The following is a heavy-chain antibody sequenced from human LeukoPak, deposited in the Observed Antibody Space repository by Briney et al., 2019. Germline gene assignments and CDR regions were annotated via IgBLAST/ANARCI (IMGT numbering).Heavy chain of an antibody. J-gene: IGHJ4*02. CDR1: GFTFSSYG. D-gene: IGHD3-10*01. Sequence: GGSLRLSCAASGFTFSSYGMHWVRQAPGKGLEWVAFIRYDGSNKYYADSVKGRFTISRDNSKNTLYLQMNSLRAEDTAVYYCAKPLGDYYGSGSYQYYFDYWGQGTLVTVPS. CDR3: AKPLGDYYGSGSYQYYFDY. CDR2: IRYDGSNK. V-gene: IGHV3-30*02.